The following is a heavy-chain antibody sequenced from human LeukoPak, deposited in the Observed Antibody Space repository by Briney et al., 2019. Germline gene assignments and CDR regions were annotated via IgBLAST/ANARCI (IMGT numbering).Heavy chain of an antibody. CDR1: GFTFSSYA. CDR3: SIRPLSEVSY. V-gene: IGHV3-23*01. J-gene: IGHJ4*02. CDR2: LSGSGGNT. Sequence: GGSLRLSCAASGFTFSSYAMSWVRQAPGKGLEWVSALSGSGGNTYYADSVKGRFTISRDNSKNTLDLQMNSLRAEDTAVYYCSIRPLSEVSYWGQGTLVTVSS.